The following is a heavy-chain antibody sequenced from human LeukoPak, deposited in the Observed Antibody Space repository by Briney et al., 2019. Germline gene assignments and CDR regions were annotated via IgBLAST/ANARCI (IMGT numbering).Heavy chain of an antibody. CDR1: GYTFSSYD. Sequence: GGSLRLSCAASGYTFSSYDMRWVRQAPGGGGEWGSAISSSGTTIYYADSVQGRFIISRDNARNSLYLQMNSLRAEDTAVYYCARVGYSDFWSGYYWDYWGQGTLATVSS. CDR2: ISSSGTTI. CDR3: ARVGYSDFWSGYYWDY. J-gene: IGHJ4*02. D-gene: IGHD3-3*01. V-gene: IGHV3-48*01.